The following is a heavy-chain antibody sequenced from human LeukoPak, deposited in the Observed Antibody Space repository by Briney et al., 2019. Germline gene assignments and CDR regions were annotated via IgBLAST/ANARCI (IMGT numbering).Heavy chain of an antibody. V-gene: IGHV1-18*01. D-gene: IGHD2-15*01. J-gene: IGHJ5*02. CDR3: ARTTCTGDSCYSGSWFDP. CDR2: ISPYNGHT. Sequence: ASVKVSCKASGYTFTTDGIAWVRQAPGQGLEWLGRISPYNGHTNYAQKLQGRATMTTDTSTGTAYMELRSLRSDDTAVYYCARTTCTGDSCYSGSWFDPWGQGTLVTVSS. CDR1: GYTFTTDG.